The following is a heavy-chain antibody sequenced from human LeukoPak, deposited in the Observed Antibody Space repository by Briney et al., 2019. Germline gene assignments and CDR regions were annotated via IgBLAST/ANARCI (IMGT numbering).Heavy chain of an antibody. V-gene: IGHV1-2*02. CDR1: GYTFTGYY. Sequence: ASVKVSCKASGYTFTGYYMHWVRQAPGQGLEWMGWINPNSGGTNYAQKFQGRVTMTRDTSISTAYMELSRLRSDDTAVYYCARDHGQRGYSYGSDSFDYWGQGTLVTVSS. CDR2: INPNSGGT. CDR3: ARDHGQRGYSYGSDSFDY. D-gene: IGHD5-18*01. J-gene: IGHJ4*02.